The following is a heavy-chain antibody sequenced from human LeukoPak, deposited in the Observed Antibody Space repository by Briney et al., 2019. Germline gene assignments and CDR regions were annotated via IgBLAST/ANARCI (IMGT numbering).Heavy chain of an antibody. J-gene: IGHJ4*02. CDR3: ARDRGIAVADYFDY. CDR1: GFTFSSYW. Sequence: PGGSLRLSCAASGFTFSSYWMSWVRQAPGKGLEWVSYISSSSSTIYYADSVKGRFTISRDNAKNSLYLQMNSLRAEDTAVYYCARDRGIAVADYFDYWGQGTLVTVSS. D-gene: IGHD6-19*01. CDR2: ISSSSSTI. V-gene: IGHV3-48*01.